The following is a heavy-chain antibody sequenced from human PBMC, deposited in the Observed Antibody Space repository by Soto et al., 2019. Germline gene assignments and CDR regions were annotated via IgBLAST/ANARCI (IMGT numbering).Heavy chain of an antibody. J-gene: IGHJ4*02. Sequence: QVQLQESGPGLVKPSQTLSLTCTVSGGSISSGDYYWSWIRQHPGKGMEWIGYIYYSGSTYYNPSLKSRVTISVDTSKNQFSLKLSSVTAADTAVYYCATYGSGSYKPTTFDYWGQGTLVTVSS. CDR2: IYYSGST. CDR1: GGSISSGDYY. D-gene: IGHD3-10*01. CDR3: ATYGSGSYKPTTFDY. V-gene: IGHV4-31*03.